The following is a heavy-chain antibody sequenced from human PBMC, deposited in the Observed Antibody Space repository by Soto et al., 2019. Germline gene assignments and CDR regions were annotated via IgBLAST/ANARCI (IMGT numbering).Heavy chain of an antibody. J-gene: IGHJ5*02. CDR3: PKIPPKGKWELGT. CDR2: IKSKTDGATT. CDR1: GFSFTNAW. V-gene: IGHV3-15*05. D-gene: IGHD1-26*01. Sequence: GGSLRLSCAASGFSFTNAWMSWVRQAPGKGLEWIGRIKSKTDGATTDYAGPVKGRFTISRDDSKKTLFVQMNGLKTEDTAVYYCPKIPPKGKWELGTWGQGTLVTVSS.